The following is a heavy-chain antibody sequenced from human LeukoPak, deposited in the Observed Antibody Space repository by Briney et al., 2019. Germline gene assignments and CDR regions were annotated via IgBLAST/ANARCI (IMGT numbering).Heavy chain of an antibody. Sequence: PGGSLRLSCAASGFTFSSYAMHWVRQAPGKGLEWVAVISYDGSNKYYADSVKGRFTISRDNSKNTLYLQMDSLRAEDTAVYYCAKYYYDSNGYRIDYWGQGTLVTVSS. J-gene: IGHJ4*02. CDR2: ISYDGSNK. CDR3: AKYYYDSNGYRIDY. D-gene: IGHD3-22*01. CDR1: GFTFSSYA. V-gene: IGHV3-30-3*02.